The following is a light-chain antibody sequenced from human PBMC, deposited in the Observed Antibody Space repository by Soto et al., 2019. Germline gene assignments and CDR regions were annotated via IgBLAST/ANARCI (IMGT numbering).Light chain of an antibody. V-gene: IGLV1-44*01. Sequence: QAVVTQPPSASGTPGQRVTISCSGSSSNVGTNSVDWYQQLPGTAPKLLICRSDQRPSGVPDRFSGSKSGTSASLAISGLQSEDEADYYCAAWDDSLSGRVFGTGTKVTVL. CDR2: RSD. J-gene: IGLJ1*01. CDR1: SSNVGTNS. CDR3: AAWDDSLSGRV.